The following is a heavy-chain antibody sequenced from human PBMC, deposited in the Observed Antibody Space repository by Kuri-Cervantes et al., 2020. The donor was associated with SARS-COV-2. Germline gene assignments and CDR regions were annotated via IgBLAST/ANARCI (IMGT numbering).Heavy chain of an antibody. J-gene: IGHJ6*03. V-gene: IGHV3-21*04. CDR2: ISSSSRSI. CDR1: GFTFSRYS. Sequence: GESLKISCAASGFTFSRYSMNWVRQAPGKGLEWVSSISSSSRSIYYADSVKGRFTISRDNAKNSLYLQMNSLRAEDTAVYYCAKLGSSPGYYYYMDVWGKGTTVTVSS. CDR3: AKLGSSPGYYYYMDV. D-gene: IGHD6-6*01.